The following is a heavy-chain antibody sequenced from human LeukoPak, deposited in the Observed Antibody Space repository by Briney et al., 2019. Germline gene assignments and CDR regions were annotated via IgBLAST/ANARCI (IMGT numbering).Heavy chain of an antibody. Sequence: GGSLRLSCAASGFPFSTHSLNWIRQAPGKGLEWVSSISAGGHFVYYGDSVTGRFTISRDNARNSLYLQMNRLRAEETAVYYCASGRHDFVHWGHGKVVTVSS. D-gene: IGHD3-16*01. CDR2: ISAGGHFV. V-gene: IGHV3-21*01. CDR3: ASGRHDFVH. CDR1: GFPFSTHS. J-gene: IGHJ4*01.